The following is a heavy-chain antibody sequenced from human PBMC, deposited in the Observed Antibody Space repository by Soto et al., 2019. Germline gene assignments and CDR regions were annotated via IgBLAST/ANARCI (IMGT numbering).Heavy chain of an antibody. CDR2: ISYDGSNK. J-gene: IGHJ4*02. CDR1: GFTFSSYA. Sequence: QVQLVESGGGVVQPGRSLRLSCAASGFTFSSYAMHWVRQAPGKGLEWVAVISYDGSNKYYADSVKGRFTISRDNSKNTLYLQMNSLRAEDTAVYYCARSPKQCLVQWVGYYFDYWGQGTLVTVSS. D-gene: IGHD6-19*01. V-gene: IGHV3-30-3*01. CDR3: ARSPKQCLVQWVGYYFDY.